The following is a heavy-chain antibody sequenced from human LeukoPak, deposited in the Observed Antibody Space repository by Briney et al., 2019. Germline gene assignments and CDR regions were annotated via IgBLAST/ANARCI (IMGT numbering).Heavy chain of an antibody. Sequence: SETLSLTCTVSGGSISTYYWNWIRQPPGQGLEWVGYIYSSGSTNYNPSLKSRVTMSVDTSKNQFSLKLSSVTAADTAVYYCARAYTPYDAFDIWGQGTMVTVSS. CDR1: GGSISTYY. D-gene: IGHD4-11*01. J-gene: IGHJ3*02. CDR2: IYSSGST. CDR3: ARAYTPYDAFDI. V-gene: IGHV4-59*12.